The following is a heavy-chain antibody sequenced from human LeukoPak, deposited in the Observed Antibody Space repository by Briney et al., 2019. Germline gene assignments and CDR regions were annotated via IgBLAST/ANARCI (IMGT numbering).Heavy chain of an antibody. CDR2: VSRLGGTT. J-gene: IGHJ5*02. D-gene: IGHD6-13*01. CDR3: VKHVGSRWSNNRFDP. V-gene: IGHV3-23*01. Sequence: GGSLRLSCAASGFTFDSYAMSWVRQAPGKGLEWVSAVSRLGGTTYYADSAKGRFTISRDNSNNTVYLQMNSLGVGDTALYYCVKHVGSRWSNNRFDPWGQGTLVTVS. CDR1: GFTFDSYA.